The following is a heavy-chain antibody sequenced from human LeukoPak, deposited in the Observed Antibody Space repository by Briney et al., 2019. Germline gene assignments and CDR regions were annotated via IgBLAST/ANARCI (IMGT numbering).Heavy chain of an antibody. D-gene: IGHD5-12*01. CDR2: IYYSGST. CDR1: GGSISSYY. J-gene: IGHJ3*02. V-gene: IGHV4-59*01. Sequence: SETLSLTYTVSGGSISSYYWSWLRQPPGKGLEWIGYIYYSGSTNYNPSLKSRVTISVDTSKNQFSLKLSSVTAADTAVYYCARERYSGHAFDIWGQGTMVTVSS. CDR3: ARERYSGHAFDI.